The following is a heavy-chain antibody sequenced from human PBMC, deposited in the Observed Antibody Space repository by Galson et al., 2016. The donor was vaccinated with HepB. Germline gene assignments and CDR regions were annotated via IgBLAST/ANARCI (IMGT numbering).Heavy chain of an antibody. CDR2: IIPIFGTA. CDR1: GGTFGSYV. D-gene: IGHD4-11*01. J-gene: IGHJ2*01. V-gene: IGHV1-69*06. Sequence: SCKASGGTFGSYVISWVRQSPGQGLEWMGGIIPIFGTANYAQRFQGRVTITADKSTTTAYMELSSLRSEDTAVYYCARGHYINYASYWYLDLWGRGTLVTVSS. CDR3: ARGHYINYASYWYLDL.